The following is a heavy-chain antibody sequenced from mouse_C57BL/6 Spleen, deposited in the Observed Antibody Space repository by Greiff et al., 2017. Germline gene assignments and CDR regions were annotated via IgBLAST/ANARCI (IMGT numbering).Heavy chain of an antibody. Sequence: VQLQQPGAELVKPGASVKLSCKASGYTFTSYWMHWVKQRPGQGLAWIGMIHPNSGSTNYNEKFKSKATLTVDKSSSTAYMQINSLTSEDTAVEYGAKISTVDYFDYWGQGTTLTVSS. CDR2: IHPNSGST. J-gene: IGHJ2*01. V-gene: IGHV1-64*01. CDR3: AKISTVDYFDY. D-gene: IGHD1-1*01. CDR1: GYTFTSYW.